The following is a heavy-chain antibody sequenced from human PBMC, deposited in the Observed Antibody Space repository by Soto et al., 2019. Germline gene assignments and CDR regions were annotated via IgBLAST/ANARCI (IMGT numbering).Heavy chain of an antibody. CDR1: GGSVTSSSYY. Sequence: SETLSLTCTVSGGSVTSSSYYWGWIRQSPGKGLEWIGSVYYRGRSYSKSSVKSRVTISVDTSKNRFSLSLNSVTASDTAVYFCVSQRTTVPTQAYFDYWGPGALVTVSS. CDR3: VSQRTTVPTQAYFDY. CDR2: VYYRGRS. J-gene: IGHJ4*02. D-gene: IGHD4-17*01. V-gene: IGHV4-39*01.